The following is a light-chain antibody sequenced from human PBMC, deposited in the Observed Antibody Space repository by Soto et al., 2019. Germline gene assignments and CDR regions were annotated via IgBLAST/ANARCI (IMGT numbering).Light chain of an antibody. Sequence: DIVMTQSPDSLAVSLGERATINCKSSQSVLLSSNTKNYLAWYQQKPGQPPKLLIYWASTRESGVPDRFSGSGSGTDFTLTINSLQAEDVAVYYCQQYYSTPITFGQGTRLEIK. CDR2: WAS. CDR3: QQYYSTPIT. J-gene: IGKJ5*01. V-gene: IGKV4-1*01. CDR1: QSVLLSSNTKNY.